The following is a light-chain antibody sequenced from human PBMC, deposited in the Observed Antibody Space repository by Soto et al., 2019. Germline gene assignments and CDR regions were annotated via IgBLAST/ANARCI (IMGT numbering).Light chain of an antibody. Sequence: EIVMTQSPLTLPVTPGEPASISCRSSQSISNILAWYQQKPGQAPRLLIYGASSRATGIPDRFSGSGSGTDFTLAISRLEPGDFAVFYCHQCDSSPWTFGQGTKVDIK. CDR1: QSISNI. CDR3: HQCDSSPWT. CDR2: GAS. V-gene: IGKV3-20*01. J-gene: IGKJ1*01.